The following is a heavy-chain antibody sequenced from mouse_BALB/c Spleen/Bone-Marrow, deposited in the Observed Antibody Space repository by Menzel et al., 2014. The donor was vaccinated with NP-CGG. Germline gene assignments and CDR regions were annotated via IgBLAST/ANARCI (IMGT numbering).Heavy chain of an antibody. J-gene: IGHJ2*01. D-gene: IGHD1-1*01. CDR3: ARSRYGSSYFDY. CDR1: GFAFSSYD. V-gene: IGHV5-12-1*01. CDR2: ISSGGGST. Sequence: EVNVVESGGGLVKPGGSLKLSCAASGFAFSSYDMSWVRQTPEKRLEWVAYISSGGGSTYYPDTVKGRFTISRDNAKNALYLQMSSLKSEDTAMYYCARSRYGSSYFDYWGQGTTLTVSS.